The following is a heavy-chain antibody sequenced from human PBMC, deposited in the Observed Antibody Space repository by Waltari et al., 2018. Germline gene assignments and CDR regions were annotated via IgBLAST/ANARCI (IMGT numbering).Heavy chain of an antibody. CDR3: AGHGVRSDYHDGRGGYYNYGMDV. V-gene: IGHV3-23*01. D-gene: IGHD3-10*01. Sequence: EVQLLESGGGLVQPGGSLRLSCAATEFTFSSYAMSWVRQAPGKGLEWVSAISGRASITYYADSGKGRLTNSRDNAKNTLYLQMNSLRAEDTAVYYCAGHGVRSDYHDGRGGYYNYGMDVWGQGTTVTVSS. CDR1: EFTFSSYA. CDR2: ISGRASIT. J-gene: IGHJ6*02.